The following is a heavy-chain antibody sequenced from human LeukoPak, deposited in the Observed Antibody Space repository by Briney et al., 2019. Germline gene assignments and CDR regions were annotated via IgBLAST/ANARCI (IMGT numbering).Heavy chain of an antibody. J-gene: IGHJ6*02. CDR3: ARSTNLYNNISVYSGMDV. D-gene: IGHD3-22*01. CDR2: MNPNSGNT. Sequence: ASVKVSCKASGHSFTSCDINWVRQATGQGLEWMGWMNPNSGNTGYAQNFQGRVTMTRNTSISTAYMELSSLRSEDTAVNYSARSTNLYNNISVYSGMDVGGQGTPVTAS. V-gene: IGHV1-8*01. CDR1: GHSFTSCD.